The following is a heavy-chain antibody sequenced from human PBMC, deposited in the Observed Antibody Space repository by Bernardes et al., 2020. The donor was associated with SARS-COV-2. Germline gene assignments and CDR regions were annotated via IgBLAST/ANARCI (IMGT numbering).Heavy chain of an antibody. CDR2: ISGSGGST. Sequence: GGSLRLSCAASGFTFSSYAMSWVRQAPGKGLEWVSGISGSGGSTYYADSVKGRFIISRDNSKNTLYLQMNSLRAEDTAVYYCAKDRAEMKAASNYWGQGTLVTVSS. D-gene: IGHD2-2*01. CDR1: GFTFSSYA. CDR3: AKDRAEMKAASNY. J-gene: IGHJ4*02. V-gene: IGHV3-23*01.